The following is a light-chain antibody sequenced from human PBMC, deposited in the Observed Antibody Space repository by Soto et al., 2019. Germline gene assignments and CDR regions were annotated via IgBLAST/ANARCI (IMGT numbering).Light chain of an antibody. J-gene: IGLJ1*01. Sequence: QSALTQPPSVSGAPGQRVTISCTGSSSNIGAGYDVHWYQQLPGTAPKLLIYGNSNRPSGVPDRFSGSKSGTSASLAITGLQAEDEADYYCQSYDSSLSNVVGTGTKVTVL. CDR1: SSNIGAGYD. CDR3: QSYDSSLSNV. CDR2: GNS. V-gene: IGLV1-40*01.